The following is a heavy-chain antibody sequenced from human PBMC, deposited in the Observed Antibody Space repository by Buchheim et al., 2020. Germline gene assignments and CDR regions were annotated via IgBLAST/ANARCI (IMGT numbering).Heavy chain of an antibody. CDR3: ARGYCSSTSCYYHYYYMDV. V-gene: IGHV4-34*01. J-gene: IGHJ6*03. CDR1: GGSFSGYY. D-gene: IGHD2-2*01. CDR2: INHSGST. Sequence: QVQLQQWGAGLLKPSETLPLTCAVYGGSFSGYYWSWIRQPPGKGLEWIGEINHSGSTNYNPSLKSRVTISVDTSKNQFSLKLSSVTAADTAVYYCARGYCSSTSCYYHYYYMDVWGKGTT.